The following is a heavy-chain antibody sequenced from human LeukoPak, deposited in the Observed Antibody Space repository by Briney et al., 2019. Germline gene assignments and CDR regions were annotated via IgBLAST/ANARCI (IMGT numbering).Heavy chain of an antibody. Sequence: PGGSLRLSCAASRFTFSSYAMIWVRQAPGKGLEWVSLISGSDSSTYYADSVKGRFTISRDNSKNTLYLQMNSLRAEDTAVYYCAKYGDRPYYYYGMDVWGQGTTVTVSS. J-gene: IGHJ6*02. CDR2: ISGSDSST. CDR1: RFTFSSYA. D-gene: IGHD4-17*01. CDR3: AKYGDRPYYYYGMDV. V-gene: IGHV3-23*01.